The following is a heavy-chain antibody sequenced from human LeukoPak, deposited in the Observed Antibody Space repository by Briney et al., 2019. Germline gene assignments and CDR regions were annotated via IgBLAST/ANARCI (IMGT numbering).Heavy chain of an antibody. CDR3: VRELPHCGGDCLYS. D-gene: IGHD2-21*02. V-gene: IGHV3-15*05. Sequence: GGSLRLSCAVSGFTFSDAWMSWVRQAPGKGLEWVGRIKTRAAGRTTDYAAPVKGRFTISRDDSQNTLYLQMNSLRAEDTAVYYCVRELPHCGGDCLYSWGQGTLVTVSS. CDR2: IKTRAAGRTT. J-gene: IGHJ4*02. CDR1: GFTFSDAW.